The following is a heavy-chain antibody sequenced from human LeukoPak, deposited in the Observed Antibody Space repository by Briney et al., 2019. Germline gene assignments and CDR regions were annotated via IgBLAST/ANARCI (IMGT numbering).Heavy chain of an antibody. D-gene: IGHD6-13*01. CDR2: IYTSGST. CDR1: GGSISSYY. V-gene: IGHV4-4*07. J-gene: IGHJ4*02. CDR3: ARVTGYMVEDYFDS. Sequence: PSETLSLTCTVSGGSISSYYWSWIRQPAGKGLEWIGRIYTSGSTNYNPSLKSRVTMSVDTSKNQFSLRLRSVTAADTAVYYCARVTGYMVEDYFDSWGQGTLVTVSS.